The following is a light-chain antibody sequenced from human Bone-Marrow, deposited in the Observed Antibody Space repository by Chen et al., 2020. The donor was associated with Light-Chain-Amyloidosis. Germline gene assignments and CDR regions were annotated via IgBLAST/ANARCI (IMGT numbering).Light chain of an antibody. J-gene: IGKJ1*01. V-gene: IGKV1-39*01. CDR1: QSISSY. CDR2: AAS. Sequence: DIQMTQSPSSRSASVGDRVTITCRASQSISSYLNWYQQKPGKAPKLLIYAASSLQSGVPSRFSGSGSRTDFTLTISSLQPEDFATYYCQQSYSTPRTFGQGTKVEIK. CDR3: QQSYSTPRT.